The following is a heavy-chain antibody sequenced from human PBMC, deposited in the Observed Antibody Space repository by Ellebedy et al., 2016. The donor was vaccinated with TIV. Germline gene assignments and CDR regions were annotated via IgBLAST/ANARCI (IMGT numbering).Heavy chain of an antibody. V-gene: IGHV1-69*04. Sequence: SVKVSCXASGGTFSSYAISWVRQAPGQGLEWMGRIIPILGIANYAQKFQGRVTITADKSTSTAYMELSSLRSEDTAVYYCASPYSGYDGGAGFDYWGQGTLVTVSS. CDR1: GGTFSSYA. CDR3: ASPYSGYDGGAGFDY. J-gene: IGHJ4*02. CDR2: IIPILGIA. D-gene: IGHD5-12*01.